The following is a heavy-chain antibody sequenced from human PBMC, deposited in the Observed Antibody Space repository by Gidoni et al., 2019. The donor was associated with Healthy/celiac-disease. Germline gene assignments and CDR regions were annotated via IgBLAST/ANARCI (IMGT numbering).Heavy chain of an antibody. CDR3: ARDIVLDFWSGYYETYYGMDV. CDR2: IYHSGST. V-gene: IGHV4-4*02. D-gene: IGHD3-3*01. J-gene: IGHJ6*02. CDR1: GGPISSSHW. Sequence: QVQLQESGPGLVKPSGTLSLTCALSGGPISSSHWWSWVRQPPGKGLEWIGEIYHSGSTNYNPSLKSRVTISVDKSKNQFSLKLSSVTAADTAVYYCARDIVLDFWSGYYETYYGMDVWGQGTTVTVSS.